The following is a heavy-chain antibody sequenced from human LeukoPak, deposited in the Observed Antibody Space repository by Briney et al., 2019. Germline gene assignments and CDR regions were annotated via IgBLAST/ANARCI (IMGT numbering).Heavy chain of an antibody. CDR2: ISGSGGST. CDR1: GFTFRSYA. J-gene: IGHJ2*01. D-gene: IGHD3-22*01. CDR3: AKEPYYYDSSGYSLGWYFDL. Sequence: GGSLRLSCVASGFTFRSYAMSWVRQAPGKGLEWVSAISGSGGSTYYADSVKGRFTISRDNSKNTLYLQMNSLRAEDTAVYYCAKEPYYYDSSGYSLGWYFDLWGRGTLVTVSS. V-gene: IGHV3-23*01.